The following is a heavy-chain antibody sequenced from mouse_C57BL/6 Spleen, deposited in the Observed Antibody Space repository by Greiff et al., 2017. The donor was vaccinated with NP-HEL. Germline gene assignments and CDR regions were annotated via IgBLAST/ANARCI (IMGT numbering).Heavy chain of an antibody. Sequence: VQLQQSGPELVKPGASVKISCKASGYTFTDYYMNWVKQSHGKSLEWIGDINPNNGGTSYNQKFKGKATLTVDKSSSTAYMELRSLTSEDSAVYYCARGVYYGNYVTHWFAYWGQGTLVTVSA. D-gene: IGHD2-1*01. CDR1: GYTFTDYY. CDR2: INPNNGGT. J-gene: IGHJ3*01. V-gene: IGHV1-26*01. CDR3: ARGVYYGNYVTHWFAY.